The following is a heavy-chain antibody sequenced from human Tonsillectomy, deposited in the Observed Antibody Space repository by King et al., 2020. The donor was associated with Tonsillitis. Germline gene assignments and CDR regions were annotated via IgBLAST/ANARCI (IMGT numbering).Heavy chain of an antibody. Sequence: VQLQQWGAGLLKPSETLSLTCAVSGASFSGYYWTWIRQPPGKGLEWVGAIHHSGSTNYNPSLKSRVIISVDTSKNQFSLKLTSVTAADTAVYYCARSRGIRGFDSWGQGALVTVSS. CDR1: GASFSGYY. J-gene: IGHJ5*01. CDR3: ARSRGIRGFDS. V-gene: IGHV4-34*01. D-gene: IGHD3-10*01. CDR2: IHHSGST.